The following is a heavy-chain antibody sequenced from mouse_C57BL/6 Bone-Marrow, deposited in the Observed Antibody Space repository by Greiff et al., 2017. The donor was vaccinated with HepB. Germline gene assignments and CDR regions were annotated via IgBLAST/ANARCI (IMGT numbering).Heavy chain of an antibody. CDR1: GYTFTSYW. D-gene: IGHD4-1*02. V-gene: IGHV1-7*01. Sequence: VQLQQSGAELAKPGASVKLSCKASGYTFTSYWMHWVKQRPGQGLEWIGYINPSSGYTKYNQKFKNKATLTADKSSSTAYMQLSSLTYEDSAVYYCASPQLGPHWYFDVWGTGTTVTVSS. CDR3: ASPQLGPHWYFDV. J-gene: IGHJ1*03. CDR2: INPSSGYT.